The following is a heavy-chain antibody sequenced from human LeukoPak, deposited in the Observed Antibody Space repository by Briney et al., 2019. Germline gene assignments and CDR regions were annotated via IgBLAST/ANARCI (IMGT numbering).Heavy chain of an antibody. Sequence: ASVKVSCKASGYTFTSYDINWVRQATGQGLEWMGWMNPNSGYTGYAQKFQGRVTMTRNTSISTAYMELSSLRSEDTAVYYCARESKPGPYDYVWGSYLPWGQGTLVTVSS. V-gene: IGHV1-8*01. D-gene: IGHD3-16*02. J-gene: IGHJ5*02. CDR1: GYTFTSYD. CDR2: MNPNSGYT. CDR3: ARESKPGPYDYVWGSYLP.